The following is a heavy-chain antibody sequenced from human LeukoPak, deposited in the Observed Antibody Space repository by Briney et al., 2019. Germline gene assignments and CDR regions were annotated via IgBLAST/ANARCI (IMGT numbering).Heavy chain of an antibody. D-gene: IGHD6-13*01. CDR2: LIPIFGTA. J-gene: IGHJ5*02. CDR1: GGTFSSYA. V-gene: IGHV1-69*05. CDR3: ASRSSSWYNWFDP. Sequence: SVKVSCKASGGTFSSYAISWVRQAPGQGLEWMGGLIPIFGTANYAQKFQGRVTITTDESTSTAYMELSSLRSEDTAVYYCASRSSSWYNWFDPWGQGTLVTVSS.